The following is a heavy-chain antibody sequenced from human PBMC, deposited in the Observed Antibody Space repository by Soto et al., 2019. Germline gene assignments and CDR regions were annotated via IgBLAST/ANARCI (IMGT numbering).Heavy chain of an antibody. CDR1: GFTFSSYS. CDR3: ARSMGFGELLRVPDY. J-gene: IGHJ4*02. V-gene: IGHV3-21*01. CDR2: ISRNSTYI. Sequence: GGSLRLSCAASGFTFSSYSMNWVRQAPGKGLEWVSSISRNSTYIYYADSVKGRFTISRDNAENSLYLQMNTLRAEDTALYYCARSMGFGELLRVPDYWGQGTLVTVSS. D-gene: IGHD3-10*01.